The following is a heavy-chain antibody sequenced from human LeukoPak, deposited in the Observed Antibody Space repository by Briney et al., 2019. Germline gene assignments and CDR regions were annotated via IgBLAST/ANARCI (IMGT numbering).Heavy chain of an antibody. V-gene: IGHV4-59*01. Sequence: SETLSLTCTVSGGSISSYYWSWIRQPPGKGLEWIGYIYYSGSTNYNPSLKSRVTISVDTSKNQFSLKLSSVTAADTAVYYCARNLIAWNDGYYYYGMDVWGQGTTVTVSS. CDR2: IYYSGST. J-gene: IGHJ6*02. D-gene: IGHD1-1*01. CDR1: GGSISSYY. CDR3: ARNLIAWNDGYYYYGMDV.